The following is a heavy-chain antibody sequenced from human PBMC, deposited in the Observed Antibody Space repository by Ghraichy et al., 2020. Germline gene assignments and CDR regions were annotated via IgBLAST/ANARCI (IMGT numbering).Heavy chain of an antibody. Sequence: SETLSLTCTVSGGSISSYYWSWIRQPPGKGLEWIGYIYYSGSPNYNPSPKSRVTISVDTSKNQFSLKLSSVTAADTAVYYCARVHAGQLVDYWGQGTLVSVSS. V-gene: IGHV4-59*01. J-gene: IGHJ4*02. D-gene: IGHD6-6*01. CDR1: GGSISSYY. CDR2: IYYSGSP. CDR3: ARVHAGQLVDY.